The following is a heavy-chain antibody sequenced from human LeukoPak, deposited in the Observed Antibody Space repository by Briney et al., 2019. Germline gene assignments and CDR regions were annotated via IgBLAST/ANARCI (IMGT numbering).Heavy chain of an antibody. CDR2: INHSGST. CDR3: ARGGYYGSGSYYGDYYFDY. D-gene: IGHD3-10*01. CDR1: GGSFSGYY. J-gene: IGHJ4*02. Sequence: SETLSLTCAVYGGSFSGYYWSWIRQPPGKGLEWIGEINHSGSTNYNPSLKSRVTISVDTSKNQFSLKLGSVTAADTAVYYCARGGYYGSGSYYGDYYFDYWGQGTLVTVSS. V-gene: IGHV4-34*01.